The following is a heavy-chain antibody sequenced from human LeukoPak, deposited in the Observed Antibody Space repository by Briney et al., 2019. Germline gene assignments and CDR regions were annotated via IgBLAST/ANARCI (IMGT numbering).Heavy chain of an antibody. V-gene: IGHV3-21*01. CDR2: ITSSSSSM. D-gene: IGHD7-27*01. CDR1: GFTFSIYT. CDR3: ARDLAWGGY. Sequence: PGESLRLSCVASGFTFSIYTMSWVRQAPGKGLEWVSSITSSSSSMYSADSVKGRLTISRDNAKNSLYLQMNSLRAEDTAVYYCARDLAWGGYWGQGTLVTVSS. J-gene: IGHJ4*02.